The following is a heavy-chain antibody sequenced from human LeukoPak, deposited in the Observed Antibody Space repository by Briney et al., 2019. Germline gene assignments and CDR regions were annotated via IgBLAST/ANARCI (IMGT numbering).Heavy chain of an antibody. D-gene: IGHD3-10*01. Sequence: SETLSLTRTVSGGAIISSSFYWVWIRQPPGRGLEWIGSIYSSGSTYYNPSVNSRATISVDTSKKELALELSSVTAADTSMYYCARLYYSDSAFDYWGQGTLVTVSS. V-gene: IGHV4-39*01. CDR3: ARLYYSDSAFDY. J-gene: IGHJ4*01. CDR2: IYSSGST. CDR1: GGAIISSSFY.